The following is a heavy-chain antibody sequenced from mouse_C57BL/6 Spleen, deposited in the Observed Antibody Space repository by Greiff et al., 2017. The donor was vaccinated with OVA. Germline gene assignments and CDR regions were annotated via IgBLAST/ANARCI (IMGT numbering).Heavy chain of an antibody. D-gene: IGHD2-13*01. CDR3: ARMEGDYLDY. CDR2: IHPNSGST. J-gene: IGHJ2*01. V-gene: IGHV1-64*01. CDR1: GYTFTSYW. Sequence: QVQLQQSGAELVKPGASVKLSCKASGYTFTSYWMHWVKQRPGQGLEWIGMIHPNSGSTNYNEKFKSKATLTVDKSSSTAYMQLSSLTSEDSAVYYCARMEGDYLDYWGQGTTLTVSS.